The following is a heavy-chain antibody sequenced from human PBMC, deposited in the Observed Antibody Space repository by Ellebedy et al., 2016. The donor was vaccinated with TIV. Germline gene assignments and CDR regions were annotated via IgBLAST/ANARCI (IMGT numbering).Heavy chain of an antibody. D-gene: IGHD2-21*02. CDR2: ISGSGGST. CDR3: AKDPHIVVVTVEYYFDY. Sequence: GGSLRLSCAASGFTFSSYAMSWVRQAPGKGLEWVSAISGSGGSTYYADSVKGRFTISRDNSKNTLYLQMNSLRAEDTAVYYCAKDPHIVVVTVEYYFDYWGQGTLVTVSS. V-gene: IGHV3-23*01. J-gene: IGHJ4*02. CDR1: GFTFSSYA.